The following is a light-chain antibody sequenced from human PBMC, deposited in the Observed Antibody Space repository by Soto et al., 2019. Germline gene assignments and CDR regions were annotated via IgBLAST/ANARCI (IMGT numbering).Light chain of an antibody. CDR3: QVWDSSSDQEV. V-gene: IGLV3-21*02. CDR2: HDG. J-gene: IGLJ2*01. Sequence: SYELTQPPSVSVAPGQTATLTCGGDNIGSQSVHWYRQKPVQAPVLVVFHDGDRPSGIPDRFSVSNSGNTATLTISGVEVGDEADYYCQVWDSSSDQEVFGGGTKLTVL. CDR1: NIGSQS.